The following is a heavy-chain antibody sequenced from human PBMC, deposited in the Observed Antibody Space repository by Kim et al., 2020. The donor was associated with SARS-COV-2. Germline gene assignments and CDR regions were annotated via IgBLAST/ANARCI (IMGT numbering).Heavy chain of an antibody. J-gene: IGHJ6*02. CDR1: GLSVSDHY. CDR2: SRDKVNSYTT. CDR3: TRAAGSKTGMDV. Sequence: GGSLRLSCAASGLSVSDHYMDWVRQAPGKGLEWVGRSRDKVNSYTTEYAASVKGRFTISRDESKNSLYLQMNSLETEDTAVYYCTRAAGSKTGMDVWGQGTTVTVS. V-gene: IGHV3-72*01. D-gene: IGHD2-2*01.